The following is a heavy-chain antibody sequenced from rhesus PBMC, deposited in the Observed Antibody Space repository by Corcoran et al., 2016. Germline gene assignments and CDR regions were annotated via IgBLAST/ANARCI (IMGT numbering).Heavy chain of an antibody. CDR3: AASYYSGSQDY. D-gene: IGHD3-16*01. Sequence: QLQLQESGPGLVKPSETLSVTCAVSGGSIRSSYWSWIRQAPGTGLEWIGYIYGSGSSTNYNPSLKSRVTLSVDTSKNQLSLKLSSVTAADTAVYYCAASYYSGSQDYWGQGVLVTVSS. CDR2: IYGSGSST. CDR1: GGSIRSSY. J-gene: IGHJ4*01. V-gene: IGHV4-169*01.